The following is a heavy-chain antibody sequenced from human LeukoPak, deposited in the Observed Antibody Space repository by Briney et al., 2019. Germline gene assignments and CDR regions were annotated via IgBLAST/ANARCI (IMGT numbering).Heavy chain of an antibody. D-gene: IGHD3-10*01. Sequence: GGSLRLSCVASGLTFGNYGMNWVRQAPGKGLEWVSSIGGGGYTTYYADSVRGRFTISRDNSKNSMCLQMSSLRAEDTAIYYCAEVESSYCRIWGQGTLVTVSS. J-gene: IGHJ4*02. CDR1: GLTFGNYG. CDR2: IGGGGYTT. V-gene: IGHV3-23*01. CDR3: AEVESSYCRI.